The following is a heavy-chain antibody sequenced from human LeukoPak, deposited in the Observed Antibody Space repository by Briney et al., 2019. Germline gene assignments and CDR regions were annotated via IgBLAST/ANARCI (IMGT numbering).Heavy chain of an antibody. CDR3: ATASYSSSWRHYYYYGMDV. V-gene: IGHV1-69*13. CDR1: GGTFSSYA. D-gene: IGHD6-13*01. J-gene: IGHJ6*02. Sequence: SVKVSCKASGGTFSSYAISWVRQAPGQGLEWMGGIIPIFGTANYAQKFQGRVTITADESTSTAYMELSSLRSEDTAVYYCATASYSSSWRHYYYYGMDVWGQGTTVTVSS. CDR2: IIPIFGTA.